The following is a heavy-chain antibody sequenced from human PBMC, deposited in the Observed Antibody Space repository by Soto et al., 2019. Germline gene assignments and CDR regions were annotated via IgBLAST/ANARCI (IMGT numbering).Heavy chain of an antibody. CDR3: ARVKQCSSTSCMDV. Sequence: LSLTCTVSGGSISSGGYYWSWIRQHPGKGLEWIGYIYYSGSTYYNPSLKSRVTISVDTSKNQFSLKLSSVTAADTAVYYCARVKQCSSTSCMDVWGQGTTVTVSS. CDR1: GGSISSGGYY. J-gene: IGHJ6*02. CDR2: IYYSGST. V-gene: IGHV4-31*03. D-gene: IGHD2-2*01.